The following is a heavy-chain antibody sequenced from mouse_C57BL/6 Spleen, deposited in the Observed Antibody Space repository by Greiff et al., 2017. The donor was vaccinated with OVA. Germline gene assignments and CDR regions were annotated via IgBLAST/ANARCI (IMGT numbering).Heavy chain of an antibody. J-gene: IGHJ4*01. D-gene: IGHD2-3*01. Sequence: VQLQQPGAELVKPGASVKMSCKASGYTFTSYWITWVKQRPGQGLEWIGDIYPGSGSTNYNEKFKSKATLTVDTSSSTAYMQLSSLTSEDSAVYYCARGGWLLLYYYAMDYWGQGTSVTVSS. V-gene: IGHV1-55*01. CDR2: IYPGSGST. CDR3: ARGGWLLLYYYAMDY. CDR1: GYTFTSYW.